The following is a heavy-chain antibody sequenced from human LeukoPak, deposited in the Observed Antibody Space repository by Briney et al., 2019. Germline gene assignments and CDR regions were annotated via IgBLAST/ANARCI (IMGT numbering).Heavy chain of an antibody. CDR2: MKEDGGEK. V-gene: IGHV3-7*04. CDR3: ARDWSYHAY. D-gene: IGHD1-26*01. J-gene: IGHJ4*02. CDR1: GFTFSSYW. Sequence: AGALRLSCAASGFTFSSYWMNWVRQAPGKGLEWVANMKEDGGEKYYVDSVKGRFTISRDNAKNSLYLQINSLRAEDTAVYYCARDWSYHAYWGQGTLVTVSS.